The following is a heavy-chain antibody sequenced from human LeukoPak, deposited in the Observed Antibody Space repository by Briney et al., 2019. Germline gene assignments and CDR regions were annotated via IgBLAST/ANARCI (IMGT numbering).Heavy chain of an antibody. CDR3: ARDSPSYYYGSARFDY. D-gene: IGHD3-10*01. Sequence: SETLSLTCTVSGGSISSSSYYWGWIRQPPGKGLEWIGSIYYSGSTYYNPSLKSRVTISVDTSKNQFSLKLSSVTAADTAVYYCARDSPSYYYGSARFDYWGQGTTVTVSS. CDR1: GGSISSSSYY. J-gene: IGHJ4*03. V-gene: IGHV4-39*07. CDR2: IYYSGST.